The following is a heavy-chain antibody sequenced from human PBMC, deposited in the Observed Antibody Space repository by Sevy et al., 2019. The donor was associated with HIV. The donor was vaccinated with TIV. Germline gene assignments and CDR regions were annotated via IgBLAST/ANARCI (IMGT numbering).Heavy chain of an antibody. D-gene: IGHD1-1*01. V-gene: IGHV3-49*04. J-gene: IGHJ4*02. CDR1: GFTFGDYA. CDR2: LKSKAYGGTL. Sequence: GGSLRLSCTASGFTFGDYAMSWVRQAPGKGLEWVAFLKSKAYGGTLDYAASVKGRFTISRDDSKSIAHLQMNDLKTEDTAIYYSTRWKGAQSIFDYWGQGALVTVSS. CDR3: TRWKGAQSIFDY.